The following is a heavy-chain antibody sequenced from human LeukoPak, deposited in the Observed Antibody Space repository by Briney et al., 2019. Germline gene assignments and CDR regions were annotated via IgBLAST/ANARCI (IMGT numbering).Heavy chain of an antibody. Sequence: PSETLSLTCTVSGGSISGRSNNWGWIRQPPGKGLEWIGSIYYSGSTNYNPSLKSRVTISVDTSKNQFSLQLSSVTAADTAVYYCARLAEYYYDTSGYYHFDYWGQGTLVTVSS. CDR2: IYYSGST. J-gene: IGHJ4*02. CDR3: ARLAEYYYDTSGYYHFDY. CDR1: GGSISGRSNN. D-gene: IGHD3-22*01. V-gene: IGHV4-39*01.